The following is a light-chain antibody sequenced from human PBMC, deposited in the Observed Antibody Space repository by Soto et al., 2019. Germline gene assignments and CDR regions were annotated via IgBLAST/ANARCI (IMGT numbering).Light chain of an antibody. Sequence: ELVLTQSAGTLYFSPGERAILSCRASQSLTNSFIAWYQQKPGQAPRLLIYDTSSRASGIPDRFSGSGSGTDFTLTISRLETEDFAVFYCQQYGTSEIILGQGTRLEI. V-gene: IGKV3-20*01. CDR3: QQYGTSEII. CDR1: QSLTNSF. J-gene: IGKJ5*01. CDR2: DTS.